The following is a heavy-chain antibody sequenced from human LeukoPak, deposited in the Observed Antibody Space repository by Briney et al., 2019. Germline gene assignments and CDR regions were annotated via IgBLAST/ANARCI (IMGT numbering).Heavy chain of an antibody. Sequence: PGGSLRLSCAASGFTFANYHMSWVRQTPGKGLEWVSSVSGSGGSTYYADSVKGRFTISRDNSKNTVYLQMSSLRAEDTAVYYCAKLTQPSAYWGQGTLVTVSS. D-gene: IGHD3-9*01. CDR3: AKLTQPSAY. J-gene: IGHJ4*02. CDR2: VSGSGGST. CDR1: GFTFANYH. V-gene: IGHV3-23*01.